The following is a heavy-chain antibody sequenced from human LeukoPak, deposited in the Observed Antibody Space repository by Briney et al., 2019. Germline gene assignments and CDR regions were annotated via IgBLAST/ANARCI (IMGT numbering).Heavy chain of an antibody. Sequence: SETLSVTCTVSGGSISSHYWSWVRQPRGKGLEWIGNIYDSESTHYKSSLKSRVTISVDTSKNQFSLRLSSVTAADTAVYYCARVLQNYYYLDVWGKGTTVTVSS. CDR3: ARVLQNYYYLDV. D-gene: IGHD3-3*01. V-gene: IGHV4-59*11. CDR2: IYDSEST. J-gene: IGHJ6*03. CDR1: GGSISSHY.